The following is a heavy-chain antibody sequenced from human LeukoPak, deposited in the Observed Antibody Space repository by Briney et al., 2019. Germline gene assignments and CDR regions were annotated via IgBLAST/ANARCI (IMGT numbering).Heavy chain of an antibody. CDR2: IYYSGST. J-gene: IGHJ6*03. CDR3: ARERLYYYYYMDV. CDR1: GGSISSSSYY. Sequence: SETPSLTCTVSGGSISSSSYYWGWIRQPPGKGLEWIGSIYYSGSTYYNPSLKSRVTISVDTSKNQFSLKLSSVTAADTAVYYCARERLYYYYYMDVWGKGTTVTVSS. V-gene: IGHV4-39*07.